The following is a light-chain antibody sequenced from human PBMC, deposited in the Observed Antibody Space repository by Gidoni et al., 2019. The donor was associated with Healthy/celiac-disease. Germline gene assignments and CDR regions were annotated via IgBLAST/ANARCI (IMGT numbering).Light chain of an antibody. J-gene: IGKJ4*01. V-gene: IGKV3-11*01. CDR3: QQRSNSLT. Sequence: EFVLTQSPATLSLSPGERATLACRASQSVSSYLAWYQQKPGQAPRLLIYDASNRATGIPARFSGSGSGTDFTLTISSLEPEDFAVYYCQQRSNSLTFGGXTKVEIK. CDR1: QSVSSY. CDR2: DAS.